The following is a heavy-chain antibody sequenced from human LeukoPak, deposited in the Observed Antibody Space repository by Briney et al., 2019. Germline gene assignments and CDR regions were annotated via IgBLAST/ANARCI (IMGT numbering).Heavy chain of an antibody. CDR2: INHSGST. V-gene: IGHV4-34*01. CDR3: ARGTYYYGSGSYFH. Sequence: PSETLSLTCAAYGGSFSGYYWSWIRQPPGKGLEWIGEINHSGSTNYNPSLESRVTISVDTSKNQFSLKLSSVTAADTAVYYCARGTYYYGSGSYFHWGQGTLVTVSS. D-gene: IGHD3-10*01. CDR1: GGSFSGYY. J-gene: IGHJ4*02.